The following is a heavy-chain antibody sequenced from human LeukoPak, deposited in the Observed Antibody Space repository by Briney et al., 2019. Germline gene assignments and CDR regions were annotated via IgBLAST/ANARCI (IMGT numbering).Heavy chain of an antibody. CDR2: IDKTDEGYATAT. CDR1: GFTFSGSA. V-gene: IGHV3-73*01. D-gene: IGHD1-26*01. CDR3: TRDSGTYNWFDP. J-gene: IGHJ5*02. Sequence: GGSLKLSSAASGFTFSGSAIHWVRQSSGKGLEWVGQIDKTDEGYATATAYAASVKGRFTISRDDSINTAYLQMKSLKAEDTALYYCTRDSGTYNWFDPWGQGTLVTVSS.